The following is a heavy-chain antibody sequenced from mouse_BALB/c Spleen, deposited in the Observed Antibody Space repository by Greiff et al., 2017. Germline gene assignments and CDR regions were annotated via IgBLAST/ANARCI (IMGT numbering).Heavy chain of an antibody. CDR2: ISSGSSTI. V-gene: IGHV5-17*02. Sequence: EVQVVESGGGLVQPGGSRKLSCAASGFTFSSFGMHWVRQAPEKGLEWVAYISSGSSTIYYADTVKGRFTISRDNPKNTLFLQMTSLRSEDTAMYYCARSYDGYHYAMDYWGQGTSVTVSS. D-gene: IGHD2-3*01. CDR1: GFTFSSFG. CDR3: ARSYDGYHYAMDY. J-gene: IGHJ4*01.